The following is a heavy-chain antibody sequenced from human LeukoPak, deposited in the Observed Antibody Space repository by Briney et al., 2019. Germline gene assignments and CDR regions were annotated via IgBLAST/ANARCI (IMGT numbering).Heavy chain of an antibody. CDR3: AKTLTTVVTPYFFDY. D-gene: IGHD4-23*01. V-gene: IGHV3-23*01. CDR1: GFTFSSHA. J-gene: IGHJ4*02. CDR2: ISGSGGST. Sequence: GGSLRLSCAASGFTFSSHAMSWVRQAPGKGLEWVSAISGSGGSTYYADSVKGRFTISRDNSKHTLYLQMNSLRAEDTAVYYCAKTLTTVVTPYFFDYWGQGTLVTVSS.